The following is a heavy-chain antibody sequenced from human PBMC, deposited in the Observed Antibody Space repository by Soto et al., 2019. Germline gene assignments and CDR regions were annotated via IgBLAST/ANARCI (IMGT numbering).Heavy chain of an antibody. CDR2: ISYGGSKL. D-gene: IGHD2-2*01. CDR1: GFTFSSYG. CDR3: AKELLPAAMGPYYHGMDV. V-gene: IGHV3-30*18. Sequence: QVQLVESGGGVVQPGRSLRLSCAASGFTFSSYGMHWVRQAPGKGLEWVAVISYGGSKLNYADSVKGRFTISRDNSKNTLYLQMNSLRAEDTAVYYCAKELLPAAMGPYYHGMDVWGPGTTVTVSS. J-gene: IGHJ6*02.